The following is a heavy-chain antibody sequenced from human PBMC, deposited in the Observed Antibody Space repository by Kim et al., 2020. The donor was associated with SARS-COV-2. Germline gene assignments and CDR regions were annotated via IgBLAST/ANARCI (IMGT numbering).Heavy chain of an antibody. D-gene: IGHD3-16*01. Sequence: GGSLRLSCEGSGFTVSGGDMNWVRQAPGKGLEYISFLYGGGSTYYADSVKGRFTISRDNSKNTLYLQMNSLRVDDTAVYYCARVVGGVPYWGQGTLVTVSS. CDR2: LYGGGST. CDR3: ARVVGGVPY. CDR1: GFTVSGGD. V-gene: IGHV3-53*01. J-gene: IGHJ4*02.